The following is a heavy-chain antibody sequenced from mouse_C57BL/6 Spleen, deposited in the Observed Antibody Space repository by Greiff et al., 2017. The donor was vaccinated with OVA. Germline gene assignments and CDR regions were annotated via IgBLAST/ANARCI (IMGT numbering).Heavy chain of an antibody. D-gene: IGHD4-1*01. CDR2: IDPSDSYT. CDR1: GYTFTSYW. V-gene: IGHV1-69*01. J-gene: IGHJ3*01. Sequence: VQLQQPGAELVMPGASVKLSCKASGYTFTSYWMHWVKQRPGQGLEWIGEIDPSDSYTNYNQKFKGKSTLTVDKSSSTAYMQRSSLTSEDSAVYYCARGDWDAWFAYWGQGTLVTVSA. CDR3: ARGDWDAWFAY.